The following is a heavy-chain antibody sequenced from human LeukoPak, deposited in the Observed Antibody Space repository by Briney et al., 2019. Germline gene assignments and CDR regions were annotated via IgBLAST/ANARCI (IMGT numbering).Heavy chain of an antibody. CDR1: GFIFSSHC. Sequence: PGGSLRLSCAASGFIFSSHCMHWVRQAPGEGLIWISRINTDGSSTTYADSVKGRFTVSRDNAKNTLYLQMNSLRAEDTAVYFCARSGGSNQPYDYWGQGILVTVSS. D-gene: IGHD1-26*01. CDR2: INTDGSST. V-gene: IGHV3-74*01. J-gene: IGHJ4*02. CDR3: ARSGGSNQPYDY.